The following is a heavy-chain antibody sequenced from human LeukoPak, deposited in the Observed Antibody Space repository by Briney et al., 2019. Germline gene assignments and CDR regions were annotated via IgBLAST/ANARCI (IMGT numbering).Heavy chain of an antibody. J-gene: IGHJ4*02. V-gene: IGHV3-74*01. D-gene: IGHD2-15*01. CDR1: GFTFSSYW. Sequence: GGSLRLSCVASGFTFSSYWTHWVRQAPGKGLEWVSRIDFETDTTTYAGSVKGRFTISRDNTKNTLYLQMDSLRDEDAAAYYCVRAGSGFDYWGQGTLVTVTS. CDR3: VRAGSGFDY. CDR2: IDFETDTT.